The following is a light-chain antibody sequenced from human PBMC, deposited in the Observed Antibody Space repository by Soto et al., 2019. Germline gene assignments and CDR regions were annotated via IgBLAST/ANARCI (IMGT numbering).Light chain of an antibody. Sequence: ETVMTQSPATLSMSPGERATLSCRASQSLNSDLAWYQQKPGQAPRLLIYGASTRATGIPSRFSGSGSGTEFTLTISSLQSEDFAVYYCQQYNSWPLTFGGGTKVDIK. V-gene: IGKV3-15*01. J-gene: IGKJ4*01. CDR2: GAS. CDR3: QQYNSWPLT. CDR1: QSLNSD.